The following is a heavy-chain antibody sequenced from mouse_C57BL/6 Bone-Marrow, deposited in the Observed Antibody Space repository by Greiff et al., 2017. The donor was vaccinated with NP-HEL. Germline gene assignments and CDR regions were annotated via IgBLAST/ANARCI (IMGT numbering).Heavy chain of an antibody. CDR3: ASPYDYDVAWFAY. Sequence: VKLEESGGDLVKPGGSLKLSCAASGFTFSSYGMSWVRQTPDKRLEWVATISSGGSYTYYPDSVKGRFTISRDNAKNTLYLQMSSLKSEDTAMYYCASPYDYDVAWFAYWGQGTLVTVSA. CDR1: GFTFSSYG. J-gene: IGHJ3*01. V-gene: IGHV5-6*02. D-gene: IGHD2-4*01. CDR2: ISSGGSYT.